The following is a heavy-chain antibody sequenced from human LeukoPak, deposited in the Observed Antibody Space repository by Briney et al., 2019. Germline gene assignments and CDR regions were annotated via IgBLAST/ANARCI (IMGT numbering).Heavy chain of an antibody. CDR3: AKEVGGNYYYYYYMDV. CDR1: GFTFSSYG. CDR2: IRYDGSNK. J-gene: IGHJ6*03. D-gene: IGHD3-10*01. Sequence: GGSLRLSCAASGFTFSSYGMHWVRQAPGKGLEWVAFIRYDGSNKYYADSVKGRFTISRDNSKNTLYLQMNSLRAEDTAVYYCAKEVGGNYYYYYYMDVWGKGTTVTISS. V-gene: IGHV3-30*02.